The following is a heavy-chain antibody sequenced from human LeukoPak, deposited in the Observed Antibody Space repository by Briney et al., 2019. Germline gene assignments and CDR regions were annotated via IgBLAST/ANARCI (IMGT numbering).Heavy chain of an antibody. CDR3: ARDGVAIFSGYYYYYGMDV. CDR2: ISHDGSNK. V-gene: IGHV3-30*04. Sequence: GGSLRLSCAASGFTFSSYAMHWVRQAPGKGLEWVAVISHDGSNKYYADSVKGRFTIYRDNSKNTLYLQMNSLRAEDTAVYYCARDGVAIFSGYYYYYGMDVWGKGATVTVSS. J-gene: IGHJ6*04. CDR1: GFTFSSYA. D-gene: IGHD2-15*01.